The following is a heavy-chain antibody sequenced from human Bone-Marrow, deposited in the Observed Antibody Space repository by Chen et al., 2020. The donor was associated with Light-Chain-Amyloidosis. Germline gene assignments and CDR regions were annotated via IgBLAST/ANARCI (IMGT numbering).Heavy chain of an antibody. D-gene: IGHD3-9*01. CDR3: AKDISYDDILPGYPADAFDI. CDR1: WGAFSSYA. Sequence: SWGAFSSYAMSWVRQAQGKGLEWVSTISGSGGSRYYGDSVKGRLTISRDNSKNALFLQMNSLRAEDTAVYYCAKDISYDDILPGYPADAFDIWGQGTMVTVSS. J-gene: IGHJ3*02. V-gene: IGHV3-23*01. CDR2: ISGSGGSR.